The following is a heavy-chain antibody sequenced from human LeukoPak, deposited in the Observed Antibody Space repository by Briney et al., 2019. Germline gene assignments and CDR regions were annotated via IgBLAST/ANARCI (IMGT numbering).Heavy chain of an antibody. CDR2: INHGGST. V-gene: IGHV4-34*01. CDR1: GGSFSGYY. CDR3: ARGTHAPLDY. Sequence: SETLSLTCAVYGGSFSGYYWSWIRQPPVKGLEWIGEINHGGSTNYNPSLKSRVTISVDTSKNQFSLKLSSVTAADTAVYYCARGTHAPLDYWGQGTLVTVSS. J-gene: IGHJ4*02.